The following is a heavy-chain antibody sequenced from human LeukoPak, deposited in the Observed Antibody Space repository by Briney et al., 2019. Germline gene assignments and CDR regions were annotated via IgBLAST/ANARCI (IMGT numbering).Heavy chain of an antibody. CDR3: ATLYAADYYDFDY. Sequence: GGSLRLSCAASGFTFNNYGMHWVRQAPGKGLEWVAVISYDGSSEYYVDSVKGRFTISRDNSRNTLYLQMNSLRIEDTAVYYCATLYAADYYDFDYWGQGTLVTGSS. CDR1: GFTFNNYG. V-gene: IGHV3-30*03. J-gene: IGHJ4*02. D-gene: IGHD4/OR15-4a*01. CDR2: ISYDGSSE.